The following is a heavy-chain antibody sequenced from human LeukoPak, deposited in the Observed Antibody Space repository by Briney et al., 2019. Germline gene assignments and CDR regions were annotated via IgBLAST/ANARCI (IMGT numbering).Heavy chain of an antibody. V-gene: IGHV1-69*13. CDR3: ARALGRHYYDSSGYFERPFDP. Sequence: SVKVSCKASGGTFSSYAISWVRQAPGQGLEWMGGIIPIFGIANYAQKFQGRVTITADESTSTAYMELSSLRSEDTAVYYCARALGRHYYDSSGYFERPFDPWGQGTLVTVSS. CDR1: GGTFSSYA. J-gene: IGHJ5*02. CDR2: IIPIFGIA. D-gene: IGHD3-22*01.